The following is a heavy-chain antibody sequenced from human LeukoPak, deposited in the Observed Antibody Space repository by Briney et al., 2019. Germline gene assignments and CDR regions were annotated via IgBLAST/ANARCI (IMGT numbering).Heavy chain of an antibody. D-gene: IGHD4-17*01. CDR1: GGSFSGYY. CDR3: ARELYGGDYETSR. V-gene: IGHV4-34*01. Sequence: PSETLSLTCAVYGGSFSGYYWSWIRQPPGKGLEWIGEINHSGSTNYNPSLKSRVTISVDTSKNQFSLKLSSVTAADTAVYYCARELYGGDYETSRWGQGTLVTVSS. J-gene: IGHJ4*02. CDR2: INHSGST.